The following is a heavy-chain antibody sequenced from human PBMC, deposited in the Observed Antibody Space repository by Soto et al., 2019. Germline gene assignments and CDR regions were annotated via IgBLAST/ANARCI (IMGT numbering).Heavy chain of an antibody. V-gene: IGHV4-59*08. CDR1: GGSISSYY. CDR3: ARRSIPNWFDP. Sequence: SETLSLTCTVSGGSISSYYWSWIRQPPGKGLEWIGYIYYSGSTNYNPSLKSRVTISVDTSKNQFSLKLSSVTAADTAVYYCARRSIPNWFDPWGQGTLVTVSS. CDR2: IYYSGST. J-gene: IGHJ5*02. D-gene: IGHD2-2*01.